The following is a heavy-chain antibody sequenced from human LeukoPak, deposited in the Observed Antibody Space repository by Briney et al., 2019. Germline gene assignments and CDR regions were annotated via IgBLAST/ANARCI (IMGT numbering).Heavy chain of an antibody. CDR3: ASSRYCSGGSCYDYMDV. CDR1: GGTFSSYA. Sequence: SVKLSCKASGGTFSSYAISWVRQAPGQGREWRGGIIPIFGTANYAQKFQGRVTITTDESTSTAYMELSSLRSEDTAVYYCASSRYCSGGSCYDYMDVWGKGTTVTVSS. CDR2: IIPIFGTA. D-gene: IGHD2-15*01. J-gene: IGHJ6*03. V-gene: IGHV1-69*05.